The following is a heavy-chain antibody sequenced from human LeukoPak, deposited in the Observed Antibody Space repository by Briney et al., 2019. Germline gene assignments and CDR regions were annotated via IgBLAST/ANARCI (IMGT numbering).Heavy chain of an antibody. V-gene: IGHV3-23*01. D-gene: IGHD5-24*01. CDR1: GFTFSSYA. Sequence: GGSLRLSCAASGFTFSSYAMSWVRQAPGKGLEWVSAISGSGGSTYYADSVKGRFTISRDNSKNTLYLQMNSLRAEDTAIYYCAKAPRDGYNKYYFDYWGQGTLVTVSS. CDR3: AKAPRDGYNKYYFDY. CDR2: ISGSGGST. J-gene: IGHJ4*02.